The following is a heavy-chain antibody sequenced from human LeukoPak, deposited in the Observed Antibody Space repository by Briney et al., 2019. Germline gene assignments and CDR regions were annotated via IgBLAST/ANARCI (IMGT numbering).Heavy chain of an antibody. CDR2: FNPKTGNT. CDR3: ARGYSGYDLKFDP. J-gene: IGHJ5*02. D-gene: IGHD5-12*01. Sequence: ASVKVSCKASGYNFIGYYMHWVRQTSGQGLEWMGRFNPKTGNTNYAPKFQGRISMTWDRSITTGYMELSGLTPDDTALYYCARGYSGYDLKFDPWSQGTQVTVSS. V-gene: IGHV1-2*06. CDR1: GYNFIGYY.